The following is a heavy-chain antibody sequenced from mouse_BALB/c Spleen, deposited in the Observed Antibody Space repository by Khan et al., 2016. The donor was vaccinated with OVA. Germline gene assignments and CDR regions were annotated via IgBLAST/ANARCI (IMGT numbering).Heavy chain of an antibody. CDR2: IYPNNGDT. V-gene: IGHV1S29*02. CDR3: VRSGYGSFAF. D-gene: IGHD1-2*01. CDR1: GYTFTDYN. Sequence: VQLKQSGPELVKPGASVKISCKASGYTFTDYNMDWVKQSHGKSLEWIGYIYPNNGDTGYNQKFKTKATLTVDSSSSTAYMALRSLTSEDSAVYYCVRSGYGSFAFWGQGTLVTVSA. J-gene: IGHJ3*01.